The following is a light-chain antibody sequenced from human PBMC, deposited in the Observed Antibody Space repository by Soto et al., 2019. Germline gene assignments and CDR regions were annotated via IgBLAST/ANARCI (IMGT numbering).Light chain of an antibody. CDR1: SSNIGAGYD. V-gene: IGLV1-40*01. J-gene: IGLJ1*01. Sequence: SVLTQPPSVSGAPGQRVTISCTGSSSNIGAGYDVHWYQQLPGAAPKLLIFRNNNRPSGVPDRFSGSKSGTSASLAITGLQAEDEADYYCQSYDSSLSAYVFATGTKATVL. CDR2: RNN. CDR3: QSYDSSLSAYV.